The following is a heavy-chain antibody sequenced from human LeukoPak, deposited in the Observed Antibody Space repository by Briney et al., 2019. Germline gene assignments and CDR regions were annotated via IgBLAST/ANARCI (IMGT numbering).Heavy chain of an antibody. D-gene: IGHD3-22*01. Sequence: SETLSLTCTVSGGSISSYYWSWIRQPPGKGLEWIGYIYYSGSTNYNPSLKSRVTISVDTSKNQFSLKLSSVTAADTAVYYCARGVSYYDSSGYKHWGQGNLVTVSS. J-gene: IGHJ1*01. CDR2: IYYSGST. CDR1: GGSISSYY. V-gene: IGHV4-59*01. CDR3: ARGVSYYDSSGYKH.